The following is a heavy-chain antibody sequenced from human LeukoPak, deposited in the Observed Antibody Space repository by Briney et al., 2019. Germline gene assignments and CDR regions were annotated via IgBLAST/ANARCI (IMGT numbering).Heavy chain of an antibody. D-gene: IGHD3-9*01. CDR1: GFTFSRYW. J-gene: IGHJ4*02. CDR2: MNQDGSEI. V-gene: IGHV3-7*01. CDR3: ARDSDWAFDY. Sequence: GGSLRLSCVGSGFTFSRYWLNWVRQAPGKGLEWVANMNQDGSEIYYLDSVKGRFTISRDNAKNSVYLQMNGLKAEDTAVYHCARDSDWAFDYWGQGSLVTVSS.